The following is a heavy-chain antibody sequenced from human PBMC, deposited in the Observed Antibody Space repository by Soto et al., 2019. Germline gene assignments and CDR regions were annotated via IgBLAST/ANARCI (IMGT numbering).Heavy chain of an antibody. CDR3: VMVDNYVTPTPQDV. D-gene: IGHD3-16*01. Sequence: QVQLVQSGDEVKKPGASVKVSCKASGYIFVNYGIAWVRQAPGQGLEWMGWISPYTGNTHSATKVQGRLTMTTDTSTSTSYMALGSLKYDDTAVYYCVMVDNYVTPTPQDVWGQGTTVTVSS. CDR1: GYIFVNYG. J-gene: IGHJ6*02. V-gene: IGHV1-18*01. CDR2: ISPYTGNT.